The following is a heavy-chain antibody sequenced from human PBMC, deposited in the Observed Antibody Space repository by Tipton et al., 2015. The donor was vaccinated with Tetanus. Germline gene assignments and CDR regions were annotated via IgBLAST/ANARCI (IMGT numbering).Heavy chain of an antibody. J-gene: IGHJ4*02. V-gene: IGHV4-61*08. CDR3: ARANNDIPKKGPFDS. D-gene: IGHD1-1*01. CDR2: VSYSGRT. Sequence: TLSLTCTVSGGSVRGGDYSWNWIRQPPGKGLEWLAYVSYSGRTNSNYSLKSRITVSLDASKNQFSLRLTSVTAADTAVYYCARANNDIPKKGPFDSWGQGTLVIVSS. CDR1: GGSVRGGDYS.